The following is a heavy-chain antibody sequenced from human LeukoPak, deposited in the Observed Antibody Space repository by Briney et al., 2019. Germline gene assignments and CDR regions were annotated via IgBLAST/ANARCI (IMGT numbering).Heavy chain of an antibody. Sequence: SQTLSLTCTVSGGSISSGGYYWSWIRQHPGKGLEWIGYIYYSGGTYYNPSLKSRVTISVDTSKNQFSLKLSSVTAADTAVYYCARAGSSYYDSSGENWFDPWGQGTLVTVSS. CDR2: IYYSGGT. CDR3: ARAGSSYYDSSGENWFDP. CDR1: GGSISSGGYY. D-gene: IGHD3-22*01. J-gene: IGHJ5*02. V-gene: IGHV4-31*03.